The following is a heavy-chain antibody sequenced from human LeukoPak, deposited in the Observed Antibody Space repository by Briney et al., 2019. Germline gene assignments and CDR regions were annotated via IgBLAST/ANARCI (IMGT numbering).Heavy chain of an antibody. V-gene: IGHV1-18*01. Sequence: ASVKVSCKASGYTFTSYVISWVRQAPGQGLEWMGWISAYNGNTNYAQKLQGRVTMTTDTSTSTAYMELRSLRSDDTAVYYCARVVAARWGYGMDVWGQGTTVTVSS. CDR2: ISAYNGNT. J-gene: IGHJ6*02. CDR1: GYTFTSYV. CDR3: ARVVAARWGYGMDV. D-gene: IGHD2-15*01.